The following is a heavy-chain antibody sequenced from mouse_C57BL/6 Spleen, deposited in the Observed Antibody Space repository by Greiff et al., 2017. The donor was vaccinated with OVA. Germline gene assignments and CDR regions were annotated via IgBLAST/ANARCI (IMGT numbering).Heavy chain of an antibody. J-gene: IGHJ2*01. Sequence: QVQLQQPGAELVKPGASVKLSCKASGYTFTSYWMQWVKQRPGQGLEWIGEIDPSDSYTNYNQKFKGKATLTVDTSSSTAYMQLSSLTSEDSAVYYCARGGVYGNPLDYWGPGTTLTVSS. CDR1: GYTFTSYW. CDR3: ARGGVYGNPLDY. V-gene: IGHV1-50*01. D-gene: IGHD2-1*01. CDR2: IDPSDSYT.